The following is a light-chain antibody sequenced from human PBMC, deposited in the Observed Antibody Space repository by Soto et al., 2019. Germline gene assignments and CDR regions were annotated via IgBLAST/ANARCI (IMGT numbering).Light chain of an antibody. CDR2: GAS. CDR1: QSVSRT. Sequence: EIVMTQSPATLSVSPGERATLSCKASQSVSRTLAWYQQKPGQAPRLLIYGASTRATGIPARFSGSGSGTEFTLTISSLQSEDFAIYYCQQCYNWPWTCGQVTKVEI. J-gene: IGKJ1*01. CDR3: QQCYNWPWT. V-gene: IGKV3-15*01.